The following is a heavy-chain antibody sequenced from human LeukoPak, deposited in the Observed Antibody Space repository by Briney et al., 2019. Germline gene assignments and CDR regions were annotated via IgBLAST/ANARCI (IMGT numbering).Heavy chain of an antibody. CDR1: GFTFSSYA. V-gene: IGHV3-30-3*01. Sequence: GRSLRLSCAASGFTFSSYAMHWVRQAPGKGLEWVAVISYDGSNKYYADSVKGRFTISRDTSKNTLYLQMNSLRAEDTAVYYCARDNPPNHIRYYFDYWGQGTLVTVSS. CDR2: ISYDGSNK. D-gene: IGHD1-14*01. J-gene: IGHJ4*02. CDR3: ARDNPPNHIRYYFDY.